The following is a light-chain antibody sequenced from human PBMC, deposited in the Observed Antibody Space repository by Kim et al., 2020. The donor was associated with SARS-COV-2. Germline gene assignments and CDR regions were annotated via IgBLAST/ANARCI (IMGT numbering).Light chain of an antibody. CDR2: LGS. J-gene: IGKJ5*01. V-gene: IGKV2-28*01. CDR1: QSRLHSNGYNY. CDR3: MQALQTPFT. Sequence: PASISCRSSQSRLHSNGYNYLDWYLQKPGQSPQLLIYLGSNRASGVPDRFSGSGSGTDFTLKISRVEAEDVGVYYCMQALQTPFTFGRGTRLEIK.